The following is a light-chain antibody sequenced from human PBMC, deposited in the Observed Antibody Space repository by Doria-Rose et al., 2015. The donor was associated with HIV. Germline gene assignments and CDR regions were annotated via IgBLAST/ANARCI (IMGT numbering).Light chain of an antibody. CDR3: HQYGTSWS. Sequence: TQSPGTLSLSPGERATLSCRASQSFSSTYLAWYQQKPGQAPSLLIYDGSTRATGIPDRFSASGSGTDFTLTVNRLEPEDFALYYCHQYGTSWSFGQGTKVEI. J-gene: IGKJ1*01. CDR2: DGS. CDR1: QSFSSTY. V-gene: IGKV3-20*01.